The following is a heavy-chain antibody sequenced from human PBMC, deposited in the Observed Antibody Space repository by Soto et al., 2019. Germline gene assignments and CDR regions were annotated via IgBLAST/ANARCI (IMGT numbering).Heavy chain of an antibody. D-gene: IGHD1-26*01. J-gene: IGHJ4*02. CDR3: GRGRSGQIVVFY. CDR2: IGPESGAT. V-gene: IGHV1-2*02. Sequence: ASVKVSCKASGYTFTGNYIHWVRQAPEQGPEWMGEIGPESGATRYAQRFQGRVTMTRDMSITTVYMELNNLSPDDTAGYYCGRGRSGQIVVFYWGQGTPVTVSS. CDR1: GYTFTGNY.